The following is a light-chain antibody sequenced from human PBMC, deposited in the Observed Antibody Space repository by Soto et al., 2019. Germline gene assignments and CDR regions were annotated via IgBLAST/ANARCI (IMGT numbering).Light chain of an antibody. V-gene: IGLV2-14*03. CDR3: SSYTSTSSDV. Sequence: QSALTQPASVSGSPGQSITVSCTGTSSDVGGYNSVSWYQQHPGKPPKLIIYEVSNRPSGVSDRFSGSKSGNTASLTISGLQADDEADYYCSSYTSTSSDVFSTGTKVTVL. J-gene: IGLJ1*01. CDR1: SSDVGGYNS. CDR2: EVS.